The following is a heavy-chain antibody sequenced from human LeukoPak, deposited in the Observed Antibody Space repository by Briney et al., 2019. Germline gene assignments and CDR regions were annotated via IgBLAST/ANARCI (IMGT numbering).Heavy chain of an antibody. CDR1: GFTFSNYG. Sequence: PGGSLRLSCAASGFTFSNYGMHWVRQAPGKGLEWVALIWYDGSNKYYADSVRGRFTISRDNSKNTLYLQTKSLRVEDTAVYYCARAGVGAIYYFDYWGQGTLVTVSS. CDR3: ARAGVGAIYYFDY. J-gene: IGHJ4*02. V-gene: IGHV3-33*01. CDR2: IWYDGSNK. D-gene: IGHD1-26*01.